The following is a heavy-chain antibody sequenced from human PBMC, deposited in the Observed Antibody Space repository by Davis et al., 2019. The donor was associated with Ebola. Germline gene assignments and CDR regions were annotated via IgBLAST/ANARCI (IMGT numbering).Heavy chain of an antibody. J-gene: IGHJ1*01. CDR2: IYYSGST. V-gene: IGHV4-39*07. CDR1: GGSISSSSYY. Sequence: SETLSLTCTVSGGSISSSSYYWGWIRQPPGKGLEWIGSIYYSGSTYYNPSLESRVTISVDTSKRQFSLKVSSVTAADTAVYYCASPGDYVRYIQQWGQGALVTVSS. CDR3: ASPGDYVRYIQQ. D-gene: IGHD4-17*01.